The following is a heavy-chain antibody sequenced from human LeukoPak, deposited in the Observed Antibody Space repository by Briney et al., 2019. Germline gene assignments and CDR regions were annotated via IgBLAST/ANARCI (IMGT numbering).Heavy chain of an antibody. CDR1: GGSFSGYY. D-gene: IGHD5-18*01. CDR2: INHSGST. J-gene: IGHJ4*02. Sequence: SETLSLTCAVYGGSFSGYYWSWIRQPPGKGLEWIGEINHSGSTNYNPSLKSRVTISVDTSKNQFSLKLSSVTAADTAVYYCARGRLIQGEDYWGQGTLVTVSS. V-gene: IGHV4-34*01. CDR3: ARGRLIQGEDY.